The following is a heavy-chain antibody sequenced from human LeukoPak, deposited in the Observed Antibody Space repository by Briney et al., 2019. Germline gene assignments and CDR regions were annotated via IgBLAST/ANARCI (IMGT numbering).Heavy chain of an antibody. CDR2: IYYSAST. CDR1: GGAISSGGYY. Sequence: PSETLSLTCAVSGGAISSGGYYWGWICQPPGKGLEWVGDIYYSASTYYNPSLKSRVTISVDTSKNQFSLKLSSVTAADTAVYYCARVFTMIVVVSWGQGTLVPVSS. V-gene: IGHV4-31*11. CDR3: ARVFTMIVVVS. J-gene: IGHJ4*02. D-gene: IGHD3-22*01.